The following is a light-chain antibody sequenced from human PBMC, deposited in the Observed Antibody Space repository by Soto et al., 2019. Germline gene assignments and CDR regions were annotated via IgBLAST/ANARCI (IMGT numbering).Light chain of an antibody. CDR1: SSNIGSNT. CDR2: NNN. CDR3: ATWDDSLIGPV. V-gene: IGLV1-44*01. Sequence: QPVLTQPPSASGTPGQRVIISCSGSSSNIGSNTVNWYQQLPGTAPKFLMYNNNQRPSGVPDRFSGSKSGTSASLAISGLQSEDEADYYCATWDDSLIGPVFGGGTKLTVL. J-gene: IGLJ3*02.